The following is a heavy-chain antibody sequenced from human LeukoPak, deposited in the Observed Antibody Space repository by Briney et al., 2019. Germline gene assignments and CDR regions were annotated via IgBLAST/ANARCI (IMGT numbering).Heavy chain of an antibody. V-gene: IGHV4-39*07. Sequence: SETLSLTCTVSGGSISSSSYYWGWIRQPPGKGLEWIGSIYISGSPNYNPSLKSRVTMSVDTSKNQFSLKLTSVTAADTAVYYCARVSSSWYQDWYFDRWGRGTLVTVSS. CDR1: GGSISSSSYY. CDR2: IYISGSP. J-gene: IGHJ2*01. D-gene: IGHD6-13*01. CDR3: ARVSSSWYQDWYFDR.